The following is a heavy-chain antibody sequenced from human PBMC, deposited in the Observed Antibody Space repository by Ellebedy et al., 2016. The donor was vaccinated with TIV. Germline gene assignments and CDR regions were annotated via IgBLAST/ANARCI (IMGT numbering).Heavy chain of an antibody. D-gene: IGHD3-9*01. CDR3: ARNPAHTGYFDP. J-gene: IGHJ5*02. CDR1: GYTFTNFD. Sequence: AASVKVSCKASGYTFTNFDINWVRQATGQGLEWMGWMNPNSGDTSYAQKFQGRVTITRDTSINTAYMGLRRLRSEDTAVYYCARNPAHTGYFDPWGQGTLVTVSS. CDR2: MNPNSGDT. V-gene: IGHV1-8*03.